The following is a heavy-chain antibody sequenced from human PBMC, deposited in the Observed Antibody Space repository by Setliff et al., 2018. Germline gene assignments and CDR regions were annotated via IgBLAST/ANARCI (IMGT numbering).Heavy chain of an antibody. D-gene: IGHD3-3*01. J-gene: IGHJ6*02. CDR2: IYYSGST. Sequence: SETLSLTCTVSGGSISSGSDFWNWIRQPAGKGLEWIGHIYYSGSTNYNPSLKSRVTISVDTSKNQFSLKLSSVTAADTAVYYCAREGYYNFWSGFMDVWGQGTTVTVSS. V-gene: IGHV4-61*10. CDR1: GGSISSGSDF. CDR3: AREGYYNFWSGFMDV.